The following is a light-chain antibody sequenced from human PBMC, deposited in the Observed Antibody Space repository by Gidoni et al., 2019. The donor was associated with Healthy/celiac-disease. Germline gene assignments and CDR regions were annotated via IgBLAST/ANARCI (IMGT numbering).Light chain of an antibody. CDR2: DAS. CDR1: QSVSSY. Sequence: TQSPATLSLSPGERATLSCRASQSVSSYLAWYQQKPGQALRLLIYDASNRATGIPARFSGSGSGTDFTLTISSLEPEDFAVYYCQQRSNWPLFTFGPGTKVDIK. J-gene: IGKJ3*01. V-gene: IGKV3-11*01. CDR3: QQRSNWPLFT.